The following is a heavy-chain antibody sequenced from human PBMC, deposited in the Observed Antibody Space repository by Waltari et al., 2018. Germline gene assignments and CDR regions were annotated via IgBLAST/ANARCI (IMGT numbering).Heavy chain of an antibody. V-gene: IGHV1-69*01. Sequence: QVRLVQSGAEVKKPGSSVKVSCKAFGGSFSSYSINWVRQAPGQGLEWMGGIMPVVGTANNAQKSQDRLAITADESTSTAYMELSSLRSEDTAAYYCTTSSYCGTTTCYQYYGMDVWGQGTTVTVSS. J-gene: IGHJ6*02. CDR3: TTSSYCGTTTCYQYYGMDV. D-gene: IGHD2-2*01. CDR2: IMPVVGTA. CDR1: GGSFSSYS.